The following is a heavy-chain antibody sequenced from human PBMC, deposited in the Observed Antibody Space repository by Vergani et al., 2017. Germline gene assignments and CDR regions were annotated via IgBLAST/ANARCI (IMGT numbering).Heavy chain of an antibody. CDR1: GFSFSGYW. CDR2: IKSDGSIT. D-gene: IGHD5-12*01. J-gene: IGHJ5*01. CDR3: VRARCSGPCFMSNWFDS. Sequence: EVHLVESGGGLIHPGGSLRLSCEGSGFSFSGYWMHWVRHSPEKGLVWVSRIKSDGSITNYADSVKGRFTISRDNAKNTLYLEMNSLRGDDTAIYYCVRARCSGPCFMSNWFDSWGQGTLVTVSS. V-gene: IGHV3-74*01.